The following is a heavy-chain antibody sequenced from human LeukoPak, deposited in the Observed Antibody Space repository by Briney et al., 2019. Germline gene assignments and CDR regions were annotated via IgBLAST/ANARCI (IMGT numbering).Heavy chain of an antibody. Sequence: SETLSLTCTVSGGSISSYYWSWIRQPAGKGLQWIGRIYTSGSTNYNPSLKSRVTLSVDTSKNQLSLKVSSVTAADTAVYYYARLSRGAVADYWGQGTLVTVSS. CDR1: GGSISSYY. CDR3: ARLSRGAVADY. V-gene: IGHV4-4*07. CDR2: IYTSGST. J-gene: IGHJ4*02. D-gene: IGHD6-19*01.